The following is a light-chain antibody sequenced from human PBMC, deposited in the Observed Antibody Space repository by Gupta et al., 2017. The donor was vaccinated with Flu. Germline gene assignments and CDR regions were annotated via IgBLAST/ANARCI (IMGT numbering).Light chain of an antibody. V-gene: IGLV1-47*01. CDR2: RNT. J-gene: IGLJ2*01. CDR3: AAWDDSLSDLV. Sequence: ALIQPPSASGTPGQRVSISCSGSNSNVENNYVSWYQQFPGAAPQLLIYRNTRRPSGVPDRFSGSKSGTSASLTISGLRAEDEADYHCAAWDDSLSDLVFGGGTKLTVL. CDR1: NSNVENNY.